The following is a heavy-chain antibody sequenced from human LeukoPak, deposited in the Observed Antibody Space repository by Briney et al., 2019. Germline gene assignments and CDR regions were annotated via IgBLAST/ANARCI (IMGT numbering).Heavy chain of an antibody. D-gene: IGHD6-13*01. V-gene: IGHV3-7*01. CDR1: GFTFSSHW. CDR3: TRGGATSSWYWFF. J-gene: IGHJ4*02. CDR2: INKDGSEQ. Sequence: GGSLRPSCAASGFTFSSHWMTWVRQAPGKGPEWVASINKDGSEQYYVDSVKGRFTISRDNAKNSLSLQVSSLRAEDTAVYYCTRGGATSSWYWFFWGQGTLVTVSS.